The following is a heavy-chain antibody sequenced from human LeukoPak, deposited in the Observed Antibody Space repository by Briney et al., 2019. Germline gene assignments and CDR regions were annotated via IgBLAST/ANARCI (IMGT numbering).Heavy chain of an antibody. CDR2: IKSKTDGGTT. Sequence: GGSLRLSCAASGFTFSNAWMSWVRQAPGKGLEWVGRIKSKTDGGTTDYAAPVKGRFTISRDDSKNTLYLQMNSLKTEDTAVYYCTTDKGWGQWLVNYHYYYYMDVWGKGTTVTISS. D-gene: IGHD6-19*01. J-gene: IGHJ6*03. CDR1: GFTFSNAW. CDR3: TTDKGWGQWLVNYHYYYYMDV. V-gene: IGHV3-15*01.